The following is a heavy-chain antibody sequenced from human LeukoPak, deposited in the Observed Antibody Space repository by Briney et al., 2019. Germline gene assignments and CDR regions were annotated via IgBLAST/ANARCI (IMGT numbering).Heavy chain of an antibody. D-gene: IGHD6-13*01. Sequence: PSETLSLTCAVYGGSFSGYYWSWIRQPPGKGLEWIGEINHSGSTNYNPSLKSRVTISVDTSKNQFSLKLSSVTAADTAVYYCAYCSSWYRYFDLWGRGTLVTVSS. CDR1: GGSFSGYY. V-gene: IGHV4-34*01. CDR3: AYCSSWYRYFDL. J-gene: IGHJ2*01. CDR2: INHSGST.